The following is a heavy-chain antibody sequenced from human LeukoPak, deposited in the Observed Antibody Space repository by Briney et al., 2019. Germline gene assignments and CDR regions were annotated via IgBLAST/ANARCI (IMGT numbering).Heavy chain of an antibody. CDR3: AKAYDFWSGYYPSFDY. D-gene: IGHD3-3*01. Sequence: PWGSLRLSCAASGFTFSSYAMSWVRQAPGKGLEWVSAISGSGGSTYYADSVKGRFTISRDNSKNTLYLQMNSLRAEDTAVYYCAKAYDFWSGYYPSFDYWGQGTLVTVSS. CDR1: GFTFSSYA. CDR2: ISGSGGST. V-gene: IGHV3-23*01. J-gene: IGHJ4*02.